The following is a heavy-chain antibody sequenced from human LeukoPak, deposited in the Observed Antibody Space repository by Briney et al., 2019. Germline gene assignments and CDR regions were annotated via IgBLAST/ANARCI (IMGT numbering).Heavy chain of an antibody. CDR1: GFTFSSYW. CDR2: IKQDGSEK. Sequence: GGSLRLSCAASGFTFSSYWMSWVRQAPGKGLEWVANIKQDGSEKYYVDSVKGRFTISRDNAKNSLCLQMNSLRAEDTAVYYCAREAYCGGDCYSDRFDYWGQGTLVTVSS. V-gene: IGHV3-7*01. CDR3: AREAYCGGDCYSDRFDY. D-gene: IGHD2-21*02. J-gene: IGHJ4*02.